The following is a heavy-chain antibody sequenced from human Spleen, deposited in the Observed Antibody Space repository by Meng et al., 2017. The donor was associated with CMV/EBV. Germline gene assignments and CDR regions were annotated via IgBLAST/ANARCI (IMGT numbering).Heavy chain of an antibody. V-gene: IGHV3-30*02. J-gene: IGHJ6*02. CDR3: AKRGDSSGNYVMDV. Sequence: GESLKISCAASGFTFSSYAMHWVRQAPGKGLEWVANIRFDGTNKYHADSVKGRFTISRDNSKNTLYLQMNSLRAETTAVYYCAKRGDSSGNYVMDVWGQGTKVTVSS. CDR2: IRFDGTNK. D-gene: IGHD3-22*01. CDR1: GFTFSSYA.